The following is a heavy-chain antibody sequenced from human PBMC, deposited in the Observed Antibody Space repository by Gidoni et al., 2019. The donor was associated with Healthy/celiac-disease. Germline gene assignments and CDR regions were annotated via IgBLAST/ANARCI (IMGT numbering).Heavy chain of an antibody. CDR3: AKDGPKRYVWGPLIGYYFDY. Sequence: QVQLVESGGGVVQPGRSLRLSCAASGFPFSSYGMPWVRQAPGKGLEWVAVISYDGSNKYYADSVKGRFTISRDNSKNTLYLQMNSLRAEDTAVYYCAKDGPKRYVWGPLIGYYFDYWGQGTLVTVSS. CDR2: ISYDGSNK. D-gene: IGHD3-16*01. J-gene: IGHJ4*02. CDR1: GFPFSSYG. V-gene: IGHV3-30*18.